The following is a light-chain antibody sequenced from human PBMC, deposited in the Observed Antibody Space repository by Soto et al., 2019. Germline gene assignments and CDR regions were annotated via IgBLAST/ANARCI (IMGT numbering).Light chain of an antibody. CDR1: CRNVGGYNY. CDR2: EGR. CDR3: SSYTSSSTLRV. Sequence: VLTHPAPVSGSPGQPITISCTGSCRNVGGYNYCSWYQQHPGKAPQLMIYEGRNRPSGVSNRFSGSQSGNTASLSISGLQAEDEADYYCSSYTSSSTLRVFGTRTKVTVL. V-gene: IGLV2-14*01. J-gene: IGLJ1*01.